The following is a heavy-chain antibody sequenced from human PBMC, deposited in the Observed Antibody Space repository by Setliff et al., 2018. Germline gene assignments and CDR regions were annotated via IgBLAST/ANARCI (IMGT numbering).Heavy chain of an antibody. D-gene: IGHD2-15*01. J-gene: IGHJ4*02. V-gene: IGHV5-51*01. CDR3: ARVGTAGGYYFDF. CDR1: GYTFSDYW. CDR2: IYPGDSDT. Sequence: PGESLKISCRGSGYTFSDYWIGWVRQMPGKGLEWMGIIYPGDSDTRYSPSFQGQVTFSADKSISTAYPQWRSLKASDTAMYYCARVGTAGGYYFDFWGQGALVTVS.